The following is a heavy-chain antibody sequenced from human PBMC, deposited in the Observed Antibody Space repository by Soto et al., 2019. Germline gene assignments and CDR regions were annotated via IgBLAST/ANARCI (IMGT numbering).Heavy chain of an antibody. D-gene: IGHD5-12*01. CDR3: AKNGRVATISDFDY. CDR1: GFTFSSYA. Sequence: GGPLRLSCAASGFTFSSYAMSWVRQAPGKGLEWVSAISGSGGSTYYADSVKGRFTISRDNSKNTLYLQMNSLRAEDTAVYYCAKNGRVATISDFDYWGQGTLVTVSS. CDR2: ISGSGGST. V-gene: IGHV3-23*01. J-gene: IGHJ4*02.